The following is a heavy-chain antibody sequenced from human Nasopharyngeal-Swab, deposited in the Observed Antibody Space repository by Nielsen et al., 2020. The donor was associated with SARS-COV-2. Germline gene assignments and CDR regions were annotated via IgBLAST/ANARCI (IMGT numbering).Heavy chain of an antibody. CDR2: IYWNDDK. J-gene: IGHJ4*02. Sequence: WIRQPPGKALEWLALIYWNDDKRYSPSLKSRLTITKDTSKNQVVLTMTNVEPVDTATYYCAHRTYYYDSSGYYYVWDFDYWGQGTLVTVSS. CDR3: AHRTYYYDSSGYYYVWDFDY. D-gene: IGHD3-22*01. V-gene: IGHV2-5*01.